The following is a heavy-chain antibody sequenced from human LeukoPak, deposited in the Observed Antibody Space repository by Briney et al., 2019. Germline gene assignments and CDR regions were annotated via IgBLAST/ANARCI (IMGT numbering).Heavy chain of an antibody. CDR3: AKRSIAAEFDY. V-gene: IGHV3-23*01. Sequence: PGGSLRLSCAVSGFAFGSEAMSWVRQSPARGLEWVASISPGGGTTYYADYVKGRFTISRDNSKNTLYLQMNSLRAEDTAVYYCAKRSIAAEFDYWGQGTLVTVSS. J-gene: IGHJ4*02. D-gene: IGHD6-6*01. CDR2: ISPGGGTT. CDR1: GFAFGSEA.